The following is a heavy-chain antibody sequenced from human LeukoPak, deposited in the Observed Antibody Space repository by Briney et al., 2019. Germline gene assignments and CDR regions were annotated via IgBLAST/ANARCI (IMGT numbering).Heavy chain of an antibody. CDR3: ARQKGSSSSWSDFDY. V-gene: IGHV4-39*01. D-gene: IGHD6-13*01. CDR1: GGSISSSSYY. J-gene: IGHJ4*02. CDR2: IYYTGST. Sequence: KSSETLSLTCTVSGGSISSSSYYWGWIRQPPGKGLEWIGSIYYTGSTYYNPSLKSRVTISVDTSKNQFSLKLSSVTAADTAVYYCARQKGSSSSWSDFDYWVQGTLVTVSS.